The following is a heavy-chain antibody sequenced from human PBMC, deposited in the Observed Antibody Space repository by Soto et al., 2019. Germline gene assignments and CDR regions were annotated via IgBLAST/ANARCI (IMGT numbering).Heavy chain of an antibody. CDR3: ARDHHTRLDY. J-gene: IGHJ4*02. Sequence: ASVKVSCKASGYTFTSYDMHWVRQAPGQGLEWMGWISAYNGNTNYAQKLQGRVTMTTDTSTSTAYMELRSLRSDDTAVYYCARDHHTRLDYWAQGTLVTVSS. V-gene: IGHV1-18*04. CDR1: GYTFTSYD. CDR2: ISAYNGNT.